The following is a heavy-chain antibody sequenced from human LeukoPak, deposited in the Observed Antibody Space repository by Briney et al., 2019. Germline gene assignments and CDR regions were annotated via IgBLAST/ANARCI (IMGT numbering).Heavy chain of an antibody. CDR3: AKAGALSGSRERGRGAFDI. D-gene: IGHD1-26*01. V-gene: IGHV4-59*01. CDR1: GGSISYNY. Sequence: SESLSLTCNVSGGSISYNYWSWIRQPPEKRLEWIGYISYSGTTNYSPSLKSRVTISLDTSKNQFSLKLSSVTAADTAIYYCAKAGALSGSRERGRGAFDIWGQGTMVTVSS. J-gene: IGHJ3*02. CDR2: ISYSGTT.